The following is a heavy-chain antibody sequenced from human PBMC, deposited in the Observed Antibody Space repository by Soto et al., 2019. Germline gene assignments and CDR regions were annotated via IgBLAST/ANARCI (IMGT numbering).Heavy chain of an antibody. CDR1: GGSISPYY. CDR2: VYYDGTT. D-gene: IGHD3-10*01. V-gene: IGHV4-59*08. J-gene: IGHJ4*02. CDR3: ARHQDFGSGSYDDFDC. Sequence: SETLSLTCTVSGGSISPYYWSWIRQPPGKGLEWIGFVYYDGTTNHSPSLKSRVTISVDTSKNQFSLKLNSVTAADTAVYYCARHQDFGSGSYDDFDCWGQGTLVTVSS.